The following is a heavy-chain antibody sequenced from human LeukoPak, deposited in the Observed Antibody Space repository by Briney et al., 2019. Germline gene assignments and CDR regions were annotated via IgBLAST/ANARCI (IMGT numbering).Heavy chain of an antibody. CDR1: GFTFDDYA. Sequence: GGSLRLSCAASGFTFDDYAMHWVRQAPGKGLEWVSGISWNSGSIGYADSVKGRFTISRDNAKNSLYLQMNSLRAEDTALYYCAKGSPYYGSGSNNFDYWGQGTLVTVSS. V-gene: IGHV3-9*01. J-gene: IGHJ4*02. D-gene: IGHD3-10*01. CDR2: ISWNSGSI. CDR3: AKGSPYYGSGSNNFDY.